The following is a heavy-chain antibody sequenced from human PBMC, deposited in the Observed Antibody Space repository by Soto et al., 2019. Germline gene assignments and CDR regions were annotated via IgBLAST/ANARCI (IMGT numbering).Heavy chain of an antibody. Sequence: GGSLRLSCAASGFAFSSYAMSWVRQAPGKGLEWVSAISGSGGSTYYADSVKGRFTISRDNSKNTLYLQMNSLRAEDTAVYYCAKDLRGGWSFDYWGQGTLVTVSS. CDR3: AKDLRGGWSFDY. J-gene: IGHJ4*02. CDR2: ISGSGGST. V-gene: IGHV3-23*01. CDR1: GFAFSSYA. D-gene: IGHD6-19*01.